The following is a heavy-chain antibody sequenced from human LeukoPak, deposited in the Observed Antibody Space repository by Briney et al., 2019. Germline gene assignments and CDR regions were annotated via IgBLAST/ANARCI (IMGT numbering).Heavy chain of an antibody. D-gene: IGHD3-10*01. CDR2: ISSSSSDI. J-gene: IGHJ4*02. CDR3: ASVANYYGSGSYHLDN. Sequence: GGSLRLSCAASGFTFSTYSMNWVRQAPGKGLEWVSFISSSSSDIYYADSVKGRFTISRDNAKNSLYLQMNSLRAEDTAVYYCASVANYYGSGSYHLDNWGQGTLVTVSS. V-gene: IGHV3-21*01. CDR1: GFTFSTYS.